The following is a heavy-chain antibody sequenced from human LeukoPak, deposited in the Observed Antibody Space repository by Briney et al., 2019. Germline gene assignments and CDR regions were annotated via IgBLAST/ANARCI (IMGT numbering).Heavy chain of an antibody. CDR3: ARAVRGVNYFDY. Sequence: SQTLSLTCAVSGGSISSGGYSWSWIRQPPGTGLEWIGYIYHSGSTYYNPSLKSRVTISVDRSKNQFSLKLSSVTAADTAVYYCARAVRGVNYFDYWGQGTLVTVSS. V-gene: IGHV4-30-2*01. J-gene: IGHJ4*02. CDR1: GGSISSGGYS. CDR2: IYHSGST. D-gene: IGHD3-10*01.